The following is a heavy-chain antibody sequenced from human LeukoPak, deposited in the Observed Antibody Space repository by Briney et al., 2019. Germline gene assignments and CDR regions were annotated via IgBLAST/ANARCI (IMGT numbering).Heavy chain of an antibody. CDR3: ARDPRFSYFDY. V-gene: IGHV3-48*03. J-gene: IGHJ4*02. D-gene: IGHD2/OR15-2a*01. CDR1: GFTFNNYE. Sequence: GGSQRLSCAASGFTFNNYEMNWVRQAPGKGLEWVSYISTRGRTIYYADSVKGRFTISRDNAKNSLYLQMNSLRAEDTAVYYCARDPRFSYFDYWGQGTLVTVSS. CDR2: ISTRGRTI.